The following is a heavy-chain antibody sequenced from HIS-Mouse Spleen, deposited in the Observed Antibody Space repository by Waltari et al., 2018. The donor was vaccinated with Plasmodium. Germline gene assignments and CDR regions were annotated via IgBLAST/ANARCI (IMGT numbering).Heavy chain of an antibody. J-gene: IGHJ4*02. Sequence: EVQLVESGGGLVQPGRSLRLSGAASGFTFDDYAMHWVRQAPGKGLEWVSGMSWNSGSIGYSDSVKGRFTISRDNAKNSLYLQMNSLRAEDTALYYCAKDFCSGGSCLGLFDYWGQGTLVTVSS. V-gene: IGHV3-9*01. CDR2: MSWNSGSI. CDR3: AKDFCSGGSCLGLFDY. D-gene: IGHD2-15*01. CDR1: GFTFDDYA.